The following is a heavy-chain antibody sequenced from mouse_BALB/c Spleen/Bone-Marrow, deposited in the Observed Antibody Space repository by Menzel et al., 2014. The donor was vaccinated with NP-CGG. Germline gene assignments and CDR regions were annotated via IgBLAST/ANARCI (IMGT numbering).Heavy chain of an antibody. CDR2: IRNKANGYTT. J-gene: IGHJ3*01. CDR3: ARDSDWFAY. Sequence: EVMLVESGGGLVQPGGSLRLSRATSGFTFTDNYMTWVRQPPGKALEWLGFIRNKANGYTTEYSASVKGRFTISRDNSQSILYLQMNTLRAEDSATYYCARDSDWFAYWGQGTLVTVSA. CDR1: GFTFTDNY. V-gene: IGHV7-3*02.